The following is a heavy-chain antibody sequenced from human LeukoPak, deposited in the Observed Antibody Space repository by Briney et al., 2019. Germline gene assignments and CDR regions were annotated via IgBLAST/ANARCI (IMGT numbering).Heavy chain of an antibody. D-gene: IGHD6-13*01. J-gene: IGHJ4*02. CDR2: IYSGGST. V-gene: IGHV3-66*01. CDR3: ARRRTTRYSSSWYALDY. CDR1: GFPFRSSW. Sequence: GGSLRLSCAASGFPFRSSWMHWVRQAPGRGLVWVSVIYSGGSTYYADSVKGRFTISRDNSKNTLYLQMNSLRAEDTAVYYCARRRTTRYSSSWYALDYWGQGTLVTVSS.